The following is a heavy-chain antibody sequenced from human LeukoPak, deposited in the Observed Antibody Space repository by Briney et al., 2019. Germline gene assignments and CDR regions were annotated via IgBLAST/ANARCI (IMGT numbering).Heavy chain of an antibody. D-gene: IGHD6-19*01. CDR1: GDSVSSNIAA. CDR2: TYYRSKWSN. J-gene: IGHJ5*02. Sequence: SQTLSLTCAISGDSVSSNIAAWHWIRQSPSRGLEWLGRTYYRSKWSNDYAVSVQSRVTINPDASKNQFSLQLNSVTPEDTAVYYCARGAYNSVWSWGQGTLVTVSS. V-gene: IGHV6-1*01. CDR3: ARGAYNSVWS.